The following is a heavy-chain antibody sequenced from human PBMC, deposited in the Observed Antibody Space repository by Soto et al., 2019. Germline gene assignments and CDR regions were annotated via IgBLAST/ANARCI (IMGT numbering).Heavy chain of an antibody. CDR2: IWYDGSNK. CDR1: GFTFSSYG. V-gene: IGHV3-33*01. CDR3: ARDYGDPGGRSYFDY. D-gene: IGHD4-17*01. J-gene: IGHJ4*02. Sequence: QVQLVESGGGVVQPGRSLRLSCAASGFTFSSYGMHWVRQAPGKGLEWVAVIWYDGSNKYYADSVKGRFTISRDNSKNTLYLQMNSLRAEDTAVYYCARDYGDPGGRSYFDYWGQGTLVTVSS.